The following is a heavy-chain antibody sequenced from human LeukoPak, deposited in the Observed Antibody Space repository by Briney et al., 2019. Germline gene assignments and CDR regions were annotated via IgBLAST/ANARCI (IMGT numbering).Heavy chain of an antibody. J-gene: IGHJ1*01. CDR2: INPNSGGT. V-gene: IGHV1-2*02. CDR1: GYTFTDHY. D-gene: IGHD3-22*01. CDR3: ARDGVGYYDSSGYYYFQH. Sequence: ASVKVSCKASGYTFTDHYMHWVRQAPGQGLEWMGWINPNSGGTNYAQKFQGRVTMTRDTSISTAYMGLSRLRSDDTAVYYCARDGVGYYDSSGYYYFQHWGQGTLVTVSS.